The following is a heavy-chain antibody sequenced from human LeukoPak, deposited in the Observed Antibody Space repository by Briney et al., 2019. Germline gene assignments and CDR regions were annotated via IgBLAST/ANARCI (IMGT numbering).Heavy chain of an antibody. CDR3: ARLRERDGNKSAFDI. V-gene: IGHV1-46*01. D-gene: IGHD5-24*01. CDR2: INPSGGST. J-gene: IGHJ3*02. CDR1: GYTFTSYY. Sequence: ASVKVSCKASGYTFTSYYMHWVRQAPGQGLEWMGIINPSGGSTSYAQKFQGRVTMTRDTSTSTVYMELISLRSEDTAVYYCARLRERDGNKSAFDIWGQGTMVTGSS.